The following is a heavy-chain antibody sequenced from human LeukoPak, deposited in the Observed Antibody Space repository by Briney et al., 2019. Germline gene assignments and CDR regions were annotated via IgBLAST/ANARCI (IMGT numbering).Heavy chain of an antibody. Sequence: GGSLRLSCAASGFTFSSYNMNWVRQAPGKGLEWVSSISSTSSYINYADSVKGRFTISRDKAKNSLYLQMNSLRAEDTAVYYCVRDLGRESIFDYWGQGTLVTVSS. D-gene: IGHD7-27*01. CDR2: ISSTSSYI. CDR3: VRDLGRESIFDY. V-gene: IGHV3-21*01. J-gene: IGHJ4*02. CDR1: GFTFSSYN.